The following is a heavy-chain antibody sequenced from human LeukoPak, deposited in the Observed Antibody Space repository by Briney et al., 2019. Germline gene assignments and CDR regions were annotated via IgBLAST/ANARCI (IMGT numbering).Heavy chain of an antibody. CDR3: ARHTYWGYQVS. V-gene: IGHV4-39*01. D-gene: IGHD2-8*02. J-gene: IGHJ5*02. Sequence: SVTLSLTCTVSGGSISSPSYSWGWIRQPPGKGLEWIGSFYYSDTTYYNPSFKSRVTISVDASKNQFSLKLSSVTAADTAVYYCARHTYWGYQVSWGQGSLVIVSS. CDR1: GGSISSPSYS. CDR2: FYYSDTT.